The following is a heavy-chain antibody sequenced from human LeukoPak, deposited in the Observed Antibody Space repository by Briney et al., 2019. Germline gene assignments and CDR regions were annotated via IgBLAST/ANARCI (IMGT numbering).Heavy chain of an antibody. J-gene: IGHJ4*02. CDR2: INHSGGT. Sequence: SETLSLTCAVYGGSFSGYSWNWIRQPPVKGLEWIGEINHSGGTNYNPSLKSRVTISVDTSKKQFSLKLSSVTAADTAIYYCARDHSGSFWTFDYWGQGSLVTVSS. D-gene: IGHD1-26*01. V-gene: IGHV4-34*01. CDR3: ARDHSGSFWTFDY. CDR1: GGSFSGYS.